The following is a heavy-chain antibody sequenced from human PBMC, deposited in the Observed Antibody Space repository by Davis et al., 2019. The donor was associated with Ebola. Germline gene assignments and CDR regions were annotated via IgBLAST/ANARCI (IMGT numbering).Heavy chain of an antibody. CDR3: AREVPYCGGDCSYYYYGMDV. D-gene: IGHD2-21*02. J-gene: IGHJ6*02. CDR2: IYYSGST. CDR1: GGSISSYY. Sequence: PSETLSLTCTVSGGSISSYYWSWIRQPPGKGLEWIGYIYYSGSTNYNPSLKSRVTISVDTSKNQFSLKLSSVTAADTAVYYCAREVPYCGGDCSYYYYGMDVWGQGTTVTVSS. V-gene: IGHV4-59*01.